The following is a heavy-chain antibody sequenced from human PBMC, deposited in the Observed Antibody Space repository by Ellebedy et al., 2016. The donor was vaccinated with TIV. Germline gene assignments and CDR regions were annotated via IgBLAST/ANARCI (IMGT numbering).Heavy chain of an antibody. D-gene: IGHD5-18*01. CDR3: ARRGYSYGYFYYGMDV. V-gene: IGHV3-23*01. CDR2: ISAGGGST. CDR1: GFTFSSYA. Sequence: GGSLRLXXAASGFTFSSYAMSWVRQAPGKGLEWVSAISAGGGSTYYADSVKGRLTISRDNAKNTLYLQMNSLRAKDTAVYYCARRGYSYGYFYYGMDVWGQGTTVTVSS. J-gene: IGHJ6*02.